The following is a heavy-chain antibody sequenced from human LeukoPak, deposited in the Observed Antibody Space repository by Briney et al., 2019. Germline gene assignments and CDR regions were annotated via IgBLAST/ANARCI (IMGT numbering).Heavy chain of an antibody. CDR1: GFTFGDYA. V-gene: IGHV3-49*03. J-gene: IGHJ6*03. CDR3: TRLDSSGYYLLYYYYYMGV. Sequence: GGSLRLSCTASGFTFGDYAMSWFRQAPGKGLEWVGFIRSKTYGGTTENAASVKGRFTISRDDSKSIAYLQMNSLKTEDTAVYYCTRLDSSGYYLLYYYYYMGVWGKGTTVTVSS. CDR2: IRSKTYGGTT. D-gene: IGHD3-22*01.